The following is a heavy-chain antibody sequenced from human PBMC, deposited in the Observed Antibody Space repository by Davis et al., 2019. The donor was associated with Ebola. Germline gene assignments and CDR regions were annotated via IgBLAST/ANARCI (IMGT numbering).Heavy chain of an antibody. D-gene: IGHD3-10*01. V-gene: IGHV1-69*04. Sequence: SVKVSCKASGGTFSSYAISWVRQAPGQGLEWMGRIIPILGIANYAQKFQGRVTITADKSTSTAYMELSSLRSDDTAVYYCARGSVLLWFGASEILGFDPWGQGTLVTVSS. CDR2: IIPILGIA. CDR1: GGTFSSYA. J-gene: IGHJ5*02. CDR3: ARGSVLLWFGASEILGFDP.